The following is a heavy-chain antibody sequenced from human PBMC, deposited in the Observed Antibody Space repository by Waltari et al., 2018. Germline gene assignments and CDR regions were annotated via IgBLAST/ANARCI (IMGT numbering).Heavy chain of an antibody. V-gene: IGHV3-30*18. J-gene: IGHJ4*02. CDR2: IWYDGSNK. D-gene: IGHD3-22*01. CDR1: GFTFSSYG. Sequence: QVQLVESGGGVVQPGRSLRLSCAASGFTFSSYGMHWVRQAPGKGLEWVAVIWYDGSNKDYADSVKGRFTISRDNSKNTLYLQMNSLRAEDTAMYYCAKDLYYYDSSGYYFDYWGQGTLVTVSS. CDR3: AKDLYYYDSSGYYFDY.